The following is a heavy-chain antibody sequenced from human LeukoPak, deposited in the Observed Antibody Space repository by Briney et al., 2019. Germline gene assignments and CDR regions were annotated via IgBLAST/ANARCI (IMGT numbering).Heavy chain of an antibody. Sequence: GGSLRLSCAASGFTFSSYTMNWVRQAPGKGLEWVSYISTSSSTIYYADSVKGRFSISRDNSKNTLYLQMDSLRGEDTAVYYCAKDFRIGYSAHFDYWGQGALVTVSS. J-gene: IGHJ4*02. CDR2: ISTSSSTI. CDR3: AKDFRIGYSAHFDY. D-gene: IGHD2-21*01. CDR1: GFTFSSYT. V-gene: IGHV3-48*01.